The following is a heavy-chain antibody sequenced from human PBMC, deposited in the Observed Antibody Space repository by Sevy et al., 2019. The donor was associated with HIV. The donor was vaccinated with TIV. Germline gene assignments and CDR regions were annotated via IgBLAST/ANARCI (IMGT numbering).Heavy chain of an antibody. CDR2: ISSSSSTI. Sequence: GWSLRLSCAASGFTFSSYNMNWVLQAPGKGLEWVSYISSSSSTIYDADSVKGRFTISRDNAKNSLYLQMNSLRAEDPAVYYCARDGNRLFDYWGQGTLVTVSS. J-gene: IGHJ4*02. V-gene: IGHV3-48*01. CDR3: ARDGNRLFDY. CDR1: GFTFSSYN. D-gene: IGHD1-1*01.